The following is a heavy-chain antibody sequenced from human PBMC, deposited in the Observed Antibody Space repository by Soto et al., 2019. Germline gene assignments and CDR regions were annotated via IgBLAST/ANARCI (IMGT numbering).Heavy chain of an antibody. CDR3: ARHPPEGYCSGGGCYPWYFDY. CDR2: IYYSGST. D-gene: IGHD2-15*01. V-gene: IGHV4-59*08. J-gene: IGHJ4*02. Sequence: SETLSLTCTVSGASISSYYWSWIRQPPGKGLEWIGYIYYSGSTNYNPSLKSRVTISEDTSKNQSSLKLSSVTAADTAVYYCARHPPEGYCSGGGCYPWYFDYWGQGTLVTVSS. CDR1: GASISSYY.